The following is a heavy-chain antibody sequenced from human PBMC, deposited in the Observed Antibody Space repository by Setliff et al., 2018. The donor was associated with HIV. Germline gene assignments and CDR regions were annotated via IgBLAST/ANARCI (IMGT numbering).Heavy chain of an antibody. CDR2: IKNRANGGTT. D-gene: IGHD6-13*01. CDR3: TTWQAGNDY. V-gene: IGHV3-15*01. CDR1: GFTFSDAW. Sequence: PGGSLRLSCAASGFTFSDAWMSWVRQAPGKGLEWVARIKNRANGGTTHYAAPVNGRFTISRDDSKSTVYLQMNSLKTEDTAVYYCTTWQAGNDYWGQGTLVTVSS. J-gene: IGHJ4*02.